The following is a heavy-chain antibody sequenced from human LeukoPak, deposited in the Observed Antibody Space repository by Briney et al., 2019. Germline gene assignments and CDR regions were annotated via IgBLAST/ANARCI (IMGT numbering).Heavy chain of an antibody. CDR1: GGSFSGLY. V-gene: IGHV4-34*01. CDR3: ARPNRRMNNYDSSGYSYDY. CDR2: INHRGST. J-gene: IGHJ4*02. D-gene: IGHD3-22*01. Sequence: SETLSLTCAVDGGSFSGLYWSWIRQPPGKGLEWIGGINHRGSTNYNPSLTSRVTISVATSTNQFSPKLSSVTAADTAVYSCARPNRRMNNYDSSGYSYDYWGQGTLVTVSS.